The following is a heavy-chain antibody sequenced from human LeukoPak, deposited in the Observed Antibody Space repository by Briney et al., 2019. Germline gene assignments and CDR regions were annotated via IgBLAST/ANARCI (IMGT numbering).Heavy chain of an antibody. CDR1: GFTFSNYW. J-gene: IGHJ4*02. CDR2: IRQDGSEK. V-gene: IGHV3-7*01. Sequence: GGSLRLSCAASGFTFSNYWMSWVRQAPGKGLEWVANIRQDGSEKYYVDSMRGRFTISRDNAKNSLYLQMSSLRAEDTAVYYCAISTAGLDYWGQGTLVTVSS. CDR3: AISTAGLDY. D-gene: IGHD1-1*01.